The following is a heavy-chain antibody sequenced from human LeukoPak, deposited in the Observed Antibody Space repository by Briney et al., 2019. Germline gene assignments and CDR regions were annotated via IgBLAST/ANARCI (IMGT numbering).Heavy chain of an antibody. D-gene: IGHD7-27*01. J-gene: IGHJ6*03. CDR2: IYYSGST. CDR1: GGSISSHY. CDR3: ARGHGHWVNYNHYYYMDV. Sequence: SETLSLTCTVSGGSISSHYWSWIRQPPGKGLEWIGYIYYSGSTNYNPSLKSRVTISVDTSKNQFSLKLSSVTAADTAVYYCARGHGHWVNYNHYYYMDVWGKGTTVTVSS. V-gene: IGHV4-59*11.